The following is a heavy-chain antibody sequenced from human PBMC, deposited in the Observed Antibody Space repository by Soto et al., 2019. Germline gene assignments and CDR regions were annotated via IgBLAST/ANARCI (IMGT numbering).Heavy chain of an antibody. V-gene: IGHV3-11*06. Sequence: PGGSLRLSCAASGFTFSDYYMSWIRQAPGKGLEWVSYISSSSSYTNYADSVKGRFTISRDNAKNSLYLQMNSLRAEDTAVYYCATISPADYYYGMDVWGQGTTVTVSS. D-gene: IGHD3-3*02. CDR3: ATISPADYYYGMDV. CDR1: GFTFSDYY. J-gene: IGHJ6*02. CDR2: ISSSSSYT.